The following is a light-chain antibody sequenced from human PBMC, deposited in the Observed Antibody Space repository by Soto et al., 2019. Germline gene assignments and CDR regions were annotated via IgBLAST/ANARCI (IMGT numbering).Light chain of an antibody. CDR1: QGISNY. CDR3: QQSYSTPRR. CDR2: AAS. J-gene: IGKJ5*01. Sequence: QLAQSASSLSASIGDRVTITCRASQGISNYLAWYQQKPGKVPKLLIYAASTLQSGVPSRFSGSGSGTDFTLTISSLQPEDVATYYCQQSYSTPRRIGQGTRLEIK. V-gene: IGKV1-27*01.